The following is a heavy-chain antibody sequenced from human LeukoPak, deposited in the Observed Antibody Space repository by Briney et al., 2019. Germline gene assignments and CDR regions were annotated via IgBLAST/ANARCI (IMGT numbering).Heavy chain of an antibody. D-gene: IGHD2-21*02. Sequence: PSETLSLTCTVSGGSISSGGYYWSWIRQHPGKGLEWIGYIYYSGNTYYNPSLKSRVTISVDTSKNQFSLKLSSVTAADTAVYYCARDVYCGGDCPNWFDPWGQGTLVTVSS. CDR3: ARDVYCGGDCPNWFDP. V-gene: IGHV4-31*03. CDR1: GGSISSGGYY. J-gene: IGHJ5*02. CDR2: IYYSGNT.